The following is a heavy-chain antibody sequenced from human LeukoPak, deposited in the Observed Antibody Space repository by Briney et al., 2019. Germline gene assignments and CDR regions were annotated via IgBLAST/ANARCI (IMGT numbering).Heavy chain of an antibody. V-gene: IGHV3-23*01. J-gene: IGHJ4*02. Sequence: SGGSLRLSCAASGFTFSSYAMSWVRQAPGKGLEWVSGISGSAGSTYYADSVKGRLTISRDNSKNTLFLQMNSLRAEDTAVYYCAKERGAGHIAAAVVDYFDFWGQGTLVTVSS. CDR2: ISGSAGST. CDR3: AKERGAGHIAAAVVDYFDF. CDR1: GFTFSSYA. D-gene: IGHD6-13*01.